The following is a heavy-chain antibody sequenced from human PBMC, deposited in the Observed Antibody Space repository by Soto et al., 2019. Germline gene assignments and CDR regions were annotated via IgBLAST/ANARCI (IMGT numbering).Heavy chain of an antibody. Sequence: SETLSLTCTVSGGSISSYYWSWIRQPPGKGLEWIGYIYYSGSTNYNPSLKSRVTISVDTSKNQFSLKLSSVTAADTAVYYCARDNGREKVYDSSGYWYYFDDWGQGTLVPIAS. J-gene: IGHJ4*02. CDR2: IYYSGST. CDR1: GGSISSYY. D-gene: IGHD3-22*01. CDR3: ARDNGREKVYDSSGYWYYFDD. V-gene: IGHV4-59*01.